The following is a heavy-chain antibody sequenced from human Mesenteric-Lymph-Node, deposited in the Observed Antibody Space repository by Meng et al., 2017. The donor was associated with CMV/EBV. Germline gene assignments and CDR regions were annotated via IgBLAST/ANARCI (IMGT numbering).Heavy chain of an antibody. J-gene: IGHJ5*02. CDR2: IDYRGRT. CDR3: ARVQRGGGWFDP. CDR1: GGSRSRGDHY. Sequence: TGSGGSRSRGDHYWGWNRLPPGKGREWIGCIDYRGRTYDTLSLKTRVTISVDTPKNQFSLKLTAVTAADTALYYGARVQRGGGWFDPWGQGTLVTVSS. V-gene: IGHV4-30-4*08. D-gene: IGHD2-15*01.